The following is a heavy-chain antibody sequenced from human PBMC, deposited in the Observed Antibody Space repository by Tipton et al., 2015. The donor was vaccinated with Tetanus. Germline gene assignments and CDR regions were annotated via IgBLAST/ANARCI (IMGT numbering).Heavy chain of an antibody. D-gene: IGHD7-27*01. J-gene: IGHJ2*01. CDR3: ARRLGPYTGDQIWHFDL. CDR1: GYSFNNRW. CDR2: IYPGDSYS. Sequence: VQLVQSGAEVKKPGESLRISCEGSGYSFNNRWIAWVRQKPGKGLEWMGIIYPGDSYSTYSPSFEGQVTISADRSISTAYLQWSSLKASDTAVYFCARRLGPYTGDQIWHFDLWGRGTLVTVSS. V-gene: IGHV5-51*01.